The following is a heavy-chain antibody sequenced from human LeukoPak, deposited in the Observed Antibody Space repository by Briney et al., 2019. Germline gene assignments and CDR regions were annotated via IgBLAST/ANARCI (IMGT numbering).Heavy chain of an antibody. D-gene: IGHD3-16*01. J-gene: IGHJ4*02. CDR3: ARWGSGVVDY. Sequence: SESLSLTCTVSGGSISSGGYYWSWIRQHPGKGLEWIGYIYYSGSTYYNPSLKSRVTISVDTSKNQFSLKLSSVTAADTAVYYCARWGSGVVDYWGQGTLVTVSS. CDR2: IYYSGST. V-gene: IGHV4-31*03. CDR1: GGSISSGGYY.